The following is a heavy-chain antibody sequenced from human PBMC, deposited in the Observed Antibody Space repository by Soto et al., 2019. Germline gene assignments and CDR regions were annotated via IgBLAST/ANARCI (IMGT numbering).Heavy chain of an antibody. CDR1: GFTFDDYA. Sequence: PGGSLRLSCAASGFTFDDYAMHWVRQAPGKGLEWVSGISWNSGSIGYADSVKGRFTISRDNAKNSLYLQMNSLRAEDTALYYCAKGEFVVVVGGGAFDIWGQGTMVTVSS. CDR3: AKGEFVVVVGGGAFDI. D-gene: IGHD2-15*01. J-gene: IGHJ3*02. V-gene: IGHV3-9*01. CDR2: ISWNSGSI.